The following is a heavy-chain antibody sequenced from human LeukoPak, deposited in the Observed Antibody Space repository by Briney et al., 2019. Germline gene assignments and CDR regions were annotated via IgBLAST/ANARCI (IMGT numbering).Heavy chain of an antibody. D-gene: IGHD1-26*01. CDR2: IDKHGNGK. J-gene: IGHJ4*02. V-gene: IGHV3-7*01. CDR3: ARDAGWGYYDL. CDR1: GFTFSIAW. Sequence: PGGSLRLSCVASGFTFSIAWVTWVRQAPGKGLEWVANIDKHGNGKYYVDSVKGRFAISRDYVSNSVFLQMDSLRAEDTSVYYCARDAGWGYYDLWGQGTPVTVSS.